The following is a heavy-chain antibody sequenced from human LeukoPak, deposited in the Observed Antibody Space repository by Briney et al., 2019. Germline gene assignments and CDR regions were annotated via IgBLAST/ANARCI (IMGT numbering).Heavy chain of an antibody. D-gene: IGHD5-24*01. V-gene: IGHV3-53*01. CDR3: ARGVREGSLDY. J-gene: IGHJ4*02. Sequence: PGGSLRLSCAASGFTVSSNYMSWVRQAPGKGLEWVSVIYSGGRTYYADSAKGRFTISRDNSNNTLYLQMKSLRVEDTAVYYCARGVREGSLDYWGQGTLVTVSS. CDR1: GFTVSSNY. CDR2: IYSGGRT.